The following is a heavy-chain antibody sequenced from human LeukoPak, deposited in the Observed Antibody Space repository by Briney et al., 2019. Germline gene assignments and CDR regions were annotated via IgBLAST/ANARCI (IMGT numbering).Heavy chain of an antibody. Sequence: GASVKVSRKASGGTFSSYAISWVRQAPGQGLEWMGGIIPIFGTANYAQKFQGRVTITADESTSTAYMELSSLRSEDTAVYYCARDYDILTGYNYDAFDIWGQGTMVTVSS. D-gene: IGHD3-9*01. V-gene: IGHV1-69*13. J-gene: IGHJ3*02. CDR3: ARDYDILTGYNYDAFDI. CDR1: GGTFSSYA. CDR2: IIPIFGTA.